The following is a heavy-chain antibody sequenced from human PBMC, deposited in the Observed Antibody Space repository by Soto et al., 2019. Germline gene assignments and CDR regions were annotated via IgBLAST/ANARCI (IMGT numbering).Heavy chain of an antibody. D-gene: IGHD3-22*01. CDR3: ARFSSPRKSYDSQPGWFDR. CDR1: GGSLNSYY. V-gene: IGHV4-59*01. J-gene: IGHJ5*02. Sequence: SETLSLTCTVSGGSLNSYYWTWIRQSPGKGLEWIGYVSSTGSTNYNPSLKSRLTMSLDTSTNEVSLSLTSVTAADAAVYFCARFSSPRKSYDSQPGWFDRWGRGIMVSVSS. CDR2: VSSTGST.